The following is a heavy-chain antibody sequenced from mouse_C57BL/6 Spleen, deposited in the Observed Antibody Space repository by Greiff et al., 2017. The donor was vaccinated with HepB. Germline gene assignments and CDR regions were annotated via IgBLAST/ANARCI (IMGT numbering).Heavy chain of an antibody. CDR2: IYYSGTI. CDR1: GISITTGNYR. V-gene: IGHV3-5*01. D-gene: IGHD4-1*01. Sequence: EVKLQESGPGLVKPSQTVFLTCTVTGISITTGNYRWSWIRQFPGNKLEWIGYIYYSGTITYNPSLTSRTTITRDTPKNQFFLEMNSLTAEDTATYYCARDGGLTGTWFAYWGQGTLVTVSA. CDR3: ARDGGLTGTWFAY. J-gene: IGHJ3*01.